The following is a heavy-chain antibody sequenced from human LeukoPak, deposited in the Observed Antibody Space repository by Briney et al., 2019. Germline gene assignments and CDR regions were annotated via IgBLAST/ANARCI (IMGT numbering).Heavy chain of an antibody. V-gene: IGHV3-33*03. CDR3: ASSSQQWHKGY. Sequence: PGGSLRLSCAASGFTFSSYGVHWVRQAPGRGLEWVALIWYDGSNKYYADSVKGRFTISRDNAKNSLYLQMNSLRAEDTAVYYCASSSQQWHKGYWGQGTLVTVSS. CDR2: IWYDGSNK. J-gene: IGHJ4*02. CDR1: GFTFSSYG. D-gene: IGHD6-19*01.